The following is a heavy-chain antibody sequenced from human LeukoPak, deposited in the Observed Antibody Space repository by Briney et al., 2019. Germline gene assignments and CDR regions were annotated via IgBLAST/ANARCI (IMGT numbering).Heavy chain of an antibody. CDR2: IYYSGST. Sequence: SETLSLTCAVYGGSFSGYYWGWIRQPPGKGLEWIGSIYYSGSTYYNPSLKSRVTISVDTSKNQFSLKLSSVTAADTAVYYCARHAYDRMDDAFDIWGQGTMVTVSS. CDR3: ARHAYDRMDDAFDI. V-gene: IGHV4-39*01. CDR1: GGSFSGYY. J-gene: IGHJ3*02. D-gene: IGHD3-22*01.